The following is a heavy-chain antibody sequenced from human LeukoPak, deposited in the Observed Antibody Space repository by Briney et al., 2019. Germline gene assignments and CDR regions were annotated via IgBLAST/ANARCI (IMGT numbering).Heavy chain of an antibody. CDR3: AKDVGYCGGDCYPTLQVGFDY. CDR2: ISGSGGST. V-gene: IGHV3-23*01. J-gene: IGHJ4*02. Sequence: PGGSLRLSCAASGFTFSSYAMSWVRQAPGKGLEWVSAISGSGGSTYYADSVKGRFTISRDNSKNTLYLQMNSLRAEDTAVYYCAKDVGYCGGDCYPTLQVGFDYWGQGTLVTVSS. D-gene: IGHD2-21*02. CDR1: GFTFSSYA.